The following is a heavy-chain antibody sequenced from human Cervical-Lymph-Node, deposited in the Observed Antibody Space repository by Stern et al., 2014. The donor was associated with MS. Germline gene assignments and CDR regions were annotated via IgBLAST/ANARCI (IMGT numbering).Heavy chain of an antibody. V-gene: IGHV1-3*04. J-gene: IGHJ5*02. CDR3: GIGQQSFDP. Sequence: QVHLVQSGAEVKKPGASVTVSCKASGYTFTSYAIHWVRQAPGQRLEWMGRINTANGDTYYSEKFQGRVTFTRDTSANTAYMELFSLTSEDTTVYYCGIGQQSFDPWGQGTLVTVSA. CDR1: GYTFTSYA. D-gene: IGHD6-13*01. CDR2: INTANGDT.